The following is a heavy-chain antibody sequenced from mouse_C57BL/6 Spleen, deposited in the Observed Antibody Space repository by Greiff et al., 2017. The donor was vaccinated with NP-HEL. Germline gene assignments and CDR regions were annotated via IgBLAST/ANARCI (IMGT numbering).Heavy chain of an antibody. Sequence: QVQLQQSGPELVKPGASVKISCKASGYAFSSSWMNWVKQRPGKGLEWIGRIYPGDGDTNYNGKFKGKATLTADKSSSTAYMQLSSLTSEDSAVYFCARVPNYYGSTYYFDYWGQGTTLTVSS. J-gene: IGHJ2*01. V-gene: IGHV1-82*01. CDR3: ARVPNYYGSTYYFDY. D-gene: IGHD1-1*01. CDR2: IYPGDGDT. CDR1: GYAFSSSW.